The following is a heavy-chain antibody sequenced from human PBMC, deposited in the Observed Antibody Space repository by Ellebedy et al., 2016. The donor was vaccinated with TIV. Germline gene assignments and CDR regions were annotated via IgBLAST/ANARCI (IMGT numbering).Heavy chain of an antibody. CDR2: INSDGSTT. J-gene: IGHJ4*02. V-gene: IGHV3-74*01. D-gene: IGHD3-10*01. CDR3: ARGQVEDVVRGVPIDY. Sequence: GESLKISCAVSGFTFSSHWMHWVRQAPGKGLVWVSHINSDGSTTRYADSVKGRFTISRDNAKNTLYLQMNSLRAEDTAVYYCARGQVEDVVRGVPIDYWGQGTLVTVSS. CDR1: GFTFSSHW.